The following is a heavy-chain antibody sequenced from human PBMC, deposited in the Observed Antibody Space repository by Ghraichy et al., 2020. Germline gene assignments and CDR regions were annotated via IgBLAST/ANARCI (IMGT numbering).Heavy chain of an antibody. Sequence: ASVKVSCKASGYTFTAYYIHWVRQAPGQGLEWMGWINPNSGGTTSAQKFQGRVTMTRDTSISTAYMELSSLRSDDTAVYYCASQEGFTLMPLADVFDIWGQGTMVTVSS. CDR1: GYTFTAYY. CDR3: ASQEGFTLMPLADVFDI. V-gene: IGHV1-2*02. J-gene: IGHJ3*02. CDR2: INPNSGGT. D-gene: IGHD2-8*01.